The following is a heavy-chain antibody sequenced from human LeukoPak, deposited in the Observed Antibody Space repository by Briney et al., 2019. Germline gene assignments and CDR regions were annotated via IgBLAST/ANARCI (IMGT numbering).Heavy chain of an antibody. CDR3: AREVTMVRGVIISSTFDY. CDR1: GYTFTGYY. CDR2: IIPIFGTA. V-gene: IGHV1-69*06. D-gene: IGHD3-10*01. J-gene: IGHJ4*02. Sequence: SVKVSCKASGYTFTGYYMHWVRQAPGQGLEWMGGIIPIFGTANYAQKFQGRVTITADKSTSTAYMELSSLRSEDTAVYYCAREVTMVRGVIISSTFDYWGQGTLVTVSS.